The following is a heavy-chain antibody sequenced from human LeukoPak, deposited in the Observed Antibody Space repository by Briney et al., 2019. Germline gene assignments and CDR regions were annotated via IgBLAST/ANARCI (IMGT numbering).Heavy chain of an antibody. CDR3: ARYSGTFSNSYFDC. CDR2: IYSGRST. D-gene: IGHD1-26*01. Sequence: GGSLRLSCAASGFTSSRYWMSWVRQAPGKGLEWVSLIYSGRSTYYADSVKGRFIISRDNSKNTLYLQMNSLRAEDTAVYYCARYSGTFSNSYFDCWGQGTLVTVSS. CDR1: GFTSSRYW. J-gene: IGHJ4*02. V-gene: IGHV3-66*01.